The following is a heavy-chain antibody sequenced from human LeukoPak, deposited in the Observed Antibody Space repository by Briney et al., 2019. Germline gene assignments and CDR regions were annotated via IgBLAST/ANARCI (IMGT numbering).Heavy chain of an antibody. J-gene: IGHJ4*02. CDR1: GGSISSYY. D-gene: IGHD3-22*01. V-gene: IGHV4-59*08. CDR2: IYYSGST. CDR3: ARLLHYYDSSGALVGYFDY. Sequence: PSETLSLTCTVSGGSISSYYWSWIRQPPGKGLEWIGYIYYSGSTNYNPSLKSRVTISVDTSKNQFSLKLRSVTAADTAVYYCARLLHYYDSSGALVGYFDYWGQGTLVTVSS.